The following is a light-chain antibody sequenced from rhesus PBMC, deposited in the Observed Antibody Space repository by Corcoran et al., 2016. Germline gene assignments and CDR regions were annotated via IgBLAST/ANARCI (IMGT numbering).Light chain of an antibody. CDR3: QQYSNWPYS. V-gene: IGKV3-24*04. Sequence: ETVVTQSPATLALSPGERATLSCRASQSVGSYLAWYQQKLGQAPRLLIYGASSRATGIPDRFSGSGSGTDFTLTISSLEPEDVGVYYCQQYSNWPYSFGQGTKVEIK. CDR2: GAS. J-gene: IGKJ2*01. CDR1: QSVGSY.